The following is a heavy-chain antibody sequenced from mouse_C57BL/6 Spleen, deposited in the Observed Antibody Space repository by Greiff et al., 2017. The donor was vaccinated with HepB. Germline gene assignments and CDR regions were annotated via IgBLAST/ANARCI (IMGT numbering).Heavy chain of an antibody. CDR3: AREGTTVVSIDY. J-gene: IGHJ2*01. Sequence: ESGPGLVKPSQSLSLTCSVTGYSITSGYYWNWIRQFPGNKLEWMGYISYDGSNNYNPSLKNRISITRDTSTNQLFLKLNSVTTEDTATYYCAREGTTVVSIDYWGQGTTLTVSS. CDR2: ISYDGSN. CDR1: GYSITSGYY. D-gene: IGHD1-1*01. V-gene: IGHV3-6*01.